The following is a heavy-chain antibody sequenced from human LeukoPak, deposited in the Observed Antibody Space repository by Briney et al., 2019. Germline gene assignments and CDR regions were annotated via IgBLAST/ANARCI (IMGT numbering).Heavy chain of an antibody. D-gene: IGHD1-7*01. V-gene: IGHV1-69*04. J-gene: IGHJ5*02. CDR2: IIPILGIA. CDR3: ARHNDNWIYDNWFDP. CDR1: GGTFSSYA. Sequence: GASVKVSCKASGGTFSSYAISWVRQAPGQGLEWMGRIIPILGIANYAQKFQGRVTITADKSTSTAYVELSSLRSEDTAVYYCARHNDNWIYDNWFDPWGQGTLVTVSS.